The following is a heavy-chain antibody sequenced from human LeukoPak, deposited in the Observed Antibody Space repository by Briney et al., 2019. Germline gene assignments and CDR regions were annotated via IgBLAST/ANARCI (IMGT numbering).Heavy chain of an antibody. CDR1: GDSISSGDYY. Sequence: NPSETLSLTCTVSGDSISSGDYYWSWIRQPAGKGLGWIGRISSSGTTNYNPSLKSRVTISVDTSKNQFSLKLSSVTAADTAVYFCARGPYSYDSSGAFDIWGQGTMVTVSS. CDR3: ARGPYSYDSSGAFDI. V-gene: IGHV4-61*02. D-gene: IGHD3-22*01. J-gene: IGHJ3*02. CDR2: ISSSGTT.